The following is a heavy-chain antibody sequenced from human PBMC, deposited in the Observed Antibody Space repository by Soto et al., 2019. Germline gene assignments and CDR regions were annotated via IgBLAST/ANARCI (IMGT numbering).Heavy chain of an antibody. J-gene: IGHJ6*02. D-gene: IGHD6-13*01. CDR1: GGSINSYY. CDR2: VYHSGST. Sequence: PSETLSLTCTVSGGSINSYYWSWIRQPPGKGLEWIGYVYHSGSTDYNPSLKSRVTISVDTSKNLFSLKLRSVTAADTAVYYCARRVGDIAAPGAPYYNDMDVWGQGTKVPVYS. CDR3: ARRVGDIAAPGAPYYNDMDV. V-gene: IGHV4-59*01.